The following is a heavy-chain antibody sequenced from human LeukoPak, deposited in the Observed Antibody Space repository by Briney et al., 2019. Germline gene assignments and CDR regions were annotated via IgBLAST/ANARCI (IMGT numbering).Heavy chain of an antibody. D-gene: IGHD3-10*01. V-gene: IGHV1-2*02. CDR3: ARDKESGSYYTYYFDY. Sequence: ASVKVSCKASGGTFSSYAISWVRQAPGQGLEWMGWINPNSGGTNYAQKFQGRVTMTRDTSISTAYMELSRLRSDDTAVYYCARDKESGSYYTYYFDYWGQGTLVTVSS. CDR1: GGTFSSYA. CDR2: INPNSGGT. J-gene: IGHJ4*02.